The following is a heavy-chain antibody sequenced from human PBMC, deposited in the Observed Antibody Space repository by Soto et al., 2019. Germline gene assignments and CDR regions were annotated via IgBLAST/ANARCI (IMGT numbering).Heavy chain of an antibody. Sequence: PSETLSLTCAVSGGSVSSSQWWTWVRQAPGKGLEWLGEIYHVGITKYNPSLKSRVTISVDKSNNHFSLNLRSVTAADTAVYYCAREGALLYGGNTDYYYTVGVWGPGTTVTVSS. D-gene: IGHD4-17*01. J-gene: IGHJ6*02. V-gene: IGHV4-4*02. CDR3: AREGALLYGGNTDYYYTVGV. CDR2: IYHVGIT. CDR1: GGSVSSSQW.